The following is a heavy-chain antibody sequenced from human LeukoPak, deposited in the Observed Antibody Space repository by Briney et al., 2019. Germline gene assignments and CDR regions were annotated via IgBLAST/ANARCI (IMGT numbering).Heavy chain of an antibody. Sequence: GGSLRLSCAASGFTFSSHDMHWVRQAPGKGLEWVAIISYDGGKKDYADSVKGRFTISRDNSKNTLYLQMNSLRAEDTAVYYCARDQRDFDYWGQGTLVTVSS. V-gene: IGHV3-30*03. CDR1: GFTFSSHD. CDR3: ARDQRDFDY. J-gene: IGHJ4*02. CDR2: ISYDGGKK.